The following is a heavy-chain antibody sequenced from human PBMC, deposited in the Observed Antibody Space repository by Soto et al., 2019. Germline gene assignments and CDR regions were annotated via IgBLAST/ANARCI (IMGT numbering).Heavy chain of an antibody. D-gene: IGHD2-21*01. Sequence: EVQLVESGGGLVQPGGSLRLSCAASGFTFSSYWMSWVRQAPGKGLEWVANIKQDGGEKYYVDSVKGRFTISRDNAKNSLYLQMNSLRAEDTVVYYGASLPYCGGDGYSAACDIWLQGTMVTASS. CDR3: ASLPYCGGDGYSAACDI. CDR2: IKQDGGEK. V-gene: IGHV3-7*01. CDR1: GFTFSSYW. J-gene: IGHJ3*02.